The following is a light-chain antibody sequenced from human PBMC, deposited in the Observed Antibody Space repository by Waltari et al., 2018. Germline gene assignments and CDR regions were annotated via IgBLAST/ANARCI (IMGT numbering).Light chain of an antibody. V-gene: IGLV3-21*03. CDR2: DDI. J-gene: IGLJ2*01. CDR1: SHGRTR. CDR3: QIWDKTTNHLI. Sequence: SFGLTQAPSVSVAPGNTASITCGGRSHGRTRVHWYQQVPGQAPVLVIFDDIDRPSEIPERFSGSKSGDTATLIIDRVEAGDEADYYCQIWDKTTNHLILGAGTRLTVL.